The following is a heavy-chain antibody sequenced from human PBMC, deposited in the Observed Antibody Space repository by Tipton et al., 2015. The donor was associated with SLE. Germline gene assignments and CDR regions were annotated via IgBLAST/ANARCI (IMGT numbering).Heavy chain of an antibody. D-gene: IGHD6-13*01. CDR3: ARGKSSRFCDGGVYFDH. CDR1: GGSFSGYY. CDR2: INHSGST. J-gene: IGHJ4*02. Sequence: TLSLTCAVYGGSFSGYYWSWIRQPPGKGLEWIGEINHSGSTNYNPSLKSRVTISVDKSKNQFSLRLNSLTDADTAMYFCARGKSSRFCDGGVYFDHWGQGSLVTVSS. V-gene: IGHV4-34*01.